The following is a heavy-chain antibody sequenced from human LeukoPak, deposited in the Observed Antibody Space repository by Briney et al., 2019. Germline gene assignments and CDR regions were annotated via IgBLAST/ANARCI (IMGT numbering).Heavy chain of an antibody. J-gene: IGHJ4*02. CDR3: VIAVGPYDY. Sequence: GGSLRLSCAASGFVFSTYGMHWVRQAPAKGLEWVAVIRYDGSIKYYVDSVRGRFTISRDNSKNTLYLQMNSLRVEDTAVYYCVIAVGPYDYWGQGNLVTVSS. CDR1: GFVFSTYG. V-gene: IGHV3-30*02. D-gene: IGHD1-26*01. CDR2: IRYDGSIK.